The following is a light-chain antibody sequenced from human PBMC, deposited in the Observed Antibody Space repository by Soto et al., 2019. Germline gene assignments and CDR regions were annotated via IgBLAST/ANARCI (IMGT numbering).Light chain of an antibody. Sequence: IVLTQSPGTLSLSPGERATLSCRASQSVSSSYLAWYQQKPGQAPRLLIYGASSRATGIADRCSGSGSGTDFTVTISRLEHEDFAVYYCQQYGSSPLLTFGGGTKVEIK. CDR1: QSVSSSY. V-gene: IGKV3-20*01. CDR2: GAS. CDR3: QQYGSSPLLT. J-gene: IGKJ4*01.